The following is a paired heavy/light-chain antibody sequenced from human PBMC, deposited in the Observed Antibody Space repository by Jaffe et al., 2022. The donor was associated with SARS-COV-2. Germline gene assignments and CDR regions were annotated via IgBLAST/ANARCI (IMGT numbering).Light chain of an antibody. CDR3: QQSYSDPIT. J-gene: IGKJ5*01. CDR2: AAS. Sequence: DIQMTQSPSSLSASVGDRVTITCRASQSIIKYLNWYQQEPGKAPKRLIYAASSLQRGVPSRFSGSGFGTDFTLTISNLQPEDFATYYCQQSYSDPITFGQGTRLEI. CDR1: QSIIKY. V-gene: IGKV1-39*01.
Heavy chain of an antibody. V-gene: IGHV3-23*01. CDR1: GFTISSYA. CDR3: ATGVTIIAVVTFQDDY. J-gene: IGHJ4*02. D-gene: IGHD3-22*01. CDR2: IAGSGSSI. Sequence: DVQLLESGGGLVQPGGSLRLSCAASGFTISSYAMSWVRQAPGKGLEWVSIIAGSGSSIYYADSVKGRFTISRDNSKNTLYLQMNGLRAEDTAVYYCATGVTIIAVVTFQDDYWGQGTLVTVSS.